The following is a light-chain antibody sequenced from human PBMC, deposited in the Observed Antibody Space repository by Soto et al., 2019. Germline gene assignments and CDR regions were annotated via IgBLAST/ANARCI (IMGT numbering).Light chain of an antibody. J-gene: IGLJ1*01. CDR3: SSYTSSSSQV. Sequence: QSALTQPASVSGSPGQSITISCTGTYRDVGGYNYVAWYQQYPGKAPKLMIYDVSFRPSGVSNRFSGSKSDITASLTISGLQAGDEADYYCSSYTSSSSQVFGTGTKVTVL. V-gene: IGLV2-14*01. CDR1: YRDVGGYNY. CDR2: DVS.